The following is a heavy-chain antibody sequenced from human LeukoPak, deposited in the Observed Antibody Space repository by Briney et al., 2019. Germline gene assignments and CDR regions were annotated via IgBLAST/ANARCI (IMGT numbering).Heavy chain of an antibody. Sequence: ASVKVSCKASGYTFTNHGITWVRQAPGQGLEWMGWISTNYAQKLQGRVTMTTDTSTSIAYMELRSLRSDDTAMYYCARDVATVVTPDYYYGMDVWGQGTTVTVSS. CDR3: ARDVATVVTPDYYYGMDV. V-gene: IGHV1-18*01. D-gene: IGHD4-23*01. CDR2: IST. CDR1: GYTFTNHG. J-gene: IGHJ6*02.